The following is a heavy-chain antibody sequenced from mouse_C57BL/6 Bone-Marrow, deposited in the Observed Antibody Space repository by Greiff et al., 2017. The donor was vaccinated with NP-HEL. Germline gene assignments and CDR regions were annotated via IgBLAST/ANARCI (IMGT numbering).Heavy chain of an antibody. V-gene: IGHV1-64*01. CDR2: IHPNSGST. D-gene: IGHD1-1*01. CDR3: AGSTTVVASDDFDY. CDR1: GYTFTSYW. J-gene: IGHJ2*01. Sequence: VQLQQPGAELVKPGASVKLSCKASGYTFTSYWMHWVKQRPGQGLEWIGMIHPNSGSTNYNEKFKSKATLTVDKSSSTAYMQLSSLTSEDSAVYYCAGSTTVVASDDFDYWGQGTTLTVSS.